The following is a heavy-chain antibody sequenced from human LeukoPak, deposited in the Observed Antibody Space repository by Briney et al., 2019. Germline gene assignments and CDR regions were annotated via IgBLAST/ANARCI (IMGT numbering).Heavy chain of an antibody. CDR2: ITGSGGHT. J-gene: IGHJ6*03. V-gene: IGHV3-23*01. CDR3: IKDLTDYPYYYTDV. Sequence: PGGSLRLSCEASGFTFSKYAMAWVRQSPGKGLGWVSGITGSGGHTYYADSAKGRFTSSRDNSKNTLYLQMNSLLAEDTAVYYCIKDLTDYPYYYTDVSGKGSTVIVSS. CDR1: GFTFSKYA. D-gene: IGHD3-9*01.